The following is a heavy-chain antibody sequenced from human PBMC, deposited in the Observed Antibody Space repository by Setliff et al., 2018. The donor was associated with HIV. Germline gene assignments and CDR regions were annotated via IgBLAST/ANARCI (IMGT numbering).Heavy chain of an antibody. CDR3: ARATPGIQNDAFDV. CDR2: IYTNGYT. Sequence: PSETLSLTCSVSGGSISSGSYYWTWIRQPAGKGPEWIGHIYTNGYTNYNPSLKSRVTISVDTSKNQFSLRLTSVTAADTAVYYCARATPGIQNDAFDVWGQGTMVTVSS. J-gene: IGHJ3*01. V-gene: IGHV4-61*09. CDR1: GGSISSGSYY.